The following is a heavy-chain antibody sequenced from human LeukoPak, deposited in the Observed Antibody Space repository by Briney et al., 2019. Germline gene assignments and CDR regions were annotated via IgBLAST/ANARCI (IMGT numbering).Heavy chain of an antibody. CDR1: GLTFSTYW. CDR2: INPDGSIT. CDR3: VGSSGYPDY. Sequence: GGSLRLSCAASGLTFSTYWMHWVRQAPGKGLVWVSRINPDGSITNYADSVKGRFTISRDNAKNTLYLQMNSLRAEDTAVYHCVGSSGYPDYWGQGTLVTVSS. J-gene: IGHJ4*02. V-gene: IGHV3-74*01. D-gene: IGHD3-22*01.